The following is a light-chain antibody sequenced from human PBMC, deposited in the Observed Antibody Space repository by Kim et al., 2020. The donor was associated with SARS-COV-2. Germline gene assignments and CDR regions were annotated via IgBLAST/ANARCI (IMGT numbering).Light chain of an antibody. CDR3: SSYTSSSPYV. Sequence: GQSITISCTGTSSDVGGHNYVSWYQQHPGKAPKLMIYDVSNRPSGVSNRFSGSKSGNTASLTISGLQAEDEADYYCSSYTSSSPYVFGTGTKVTVL. V-gene: IGLV2-14*03. CDR2: DVS. J-gene: IGLJ1*01. CDR1: SSDVGGHNY.